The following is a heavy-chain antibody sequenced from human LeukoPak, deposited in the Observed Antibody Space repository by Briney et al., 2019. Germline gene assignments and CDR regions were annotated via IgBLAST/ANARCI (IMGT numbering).Heavy chain of an antibody. CDR1: GGSISSYY. V-gene: IGHV4-59*01. Sequence: SETLSLTCTVSGGSISSYYWSWIRQPPGKGLEWIGYIYYSGSTNYNPSLKSRVTISVDTSKNQFSLKLSSVTAADTAVYYCARDDRSGFFDYWGQGTLVTVSS. CDR2: IYYSGST. J-gene: IGHJ4*02. CDR3: ARDDRSGFFDY. D-gene: IGHD6-19*01.